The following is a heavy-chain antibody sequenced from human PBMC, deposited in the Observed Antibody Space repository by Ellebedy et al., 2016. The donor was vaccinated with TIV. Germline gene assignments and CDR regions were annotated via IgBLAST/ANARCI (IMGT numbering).Heavy chain of an antibody. CDR2: ISAYNGNT. CDR3: ARDYSPYDSSGYYYAGWYFDL. D-gene: IGHD3-22*01. Sequence: ASVKVSXKASGYTFTSYAMNWVRQAPGQGLEWMGWISAYNGNTNYAQKLQGRVTMTTDTSTSTAYMELRSLRSDDTAVYYCARDYSPYDSSGYYYAGWYFDLWGRGTLVTVSS. J-gene: IGHJ2*01. CDR1: GYTFTSYA. V-gene: IGHV1-18*01.